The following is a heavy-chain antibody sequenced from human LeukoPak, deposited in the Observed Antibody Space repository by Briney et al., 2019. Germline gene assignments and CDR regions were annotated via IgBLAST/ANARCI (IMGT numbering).Heavy chain of an antibody. J-gene: IGHJ4*02. V-gene: IGHV1-2*02. Sequence: ASVKVSCKASGYTFTGYYMHWVRQAPGQGLEWMGWINPNSGGTNYAQKFQGRVTMTRDTFISTAYMELSRLRSDDTAVYYCARAGPYSGSPKAPFDYWGQGTLVTVSS. CDR3: ARAGPYSGSPKAPFDY. CDR2: INPNSGGT. D-gene: IGHD1-26*01. CDR1: GYTFTGYY.